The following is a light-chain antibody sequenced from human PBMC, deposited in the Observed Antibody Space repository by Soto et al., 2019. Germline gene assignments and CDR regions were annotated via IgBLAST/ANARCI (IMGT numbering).Light chain of an antibody. CDR1: QRVGSN. CDR3: QQYNNWPYT. CDR2: GAS. Sequence: EIVMTQSPATLSVSPGERATLSCRASQRVGSNFAWYRQKPGQAPTLVIYGASTRATGIPARFSGSVSGTEFNLTISSLQSEDFAVYYCQQYNNWPYTFGQGTKLEIK. V-gene: IGKV3-15*01. J-gene: IGKJ2*01.